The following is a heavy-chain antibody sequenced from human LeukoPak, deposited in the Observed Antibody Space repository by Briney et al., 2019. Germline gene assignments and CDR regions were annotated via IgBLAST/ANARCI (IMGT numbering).Heavy chain of an antibody. D-gene: IGHD3-22*01. CDR1: GYTFTGYY. Sequence: ASVKVSCKASGYTFTGYYMHWVRQAPGQGLEWMGWINPNSGGTNYAQKFQGWVTMTRDTSISTAYMELSRLRSDDTAVYYCARDPYYYDSSGYDLADYWGQGTLVTVSS. V-gene: IGHV1-2*04. CDR2: INPNSGGT. J-gene: IGHJ4*02. CDR3: ARDPYYYDSSGYDLADY.